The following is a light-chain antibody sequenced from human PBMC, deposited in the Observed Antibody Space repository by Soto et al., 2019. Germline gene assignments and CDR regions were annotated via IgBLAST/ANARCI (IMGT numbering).Light chain of an antibody. Sequence: EIVLTQSPGTLSLSPRERATLSCRASQSISCSYLAWYQQKPGQAPRLLIFAASSRATGIPDRFNGSVSGTDFTLSISRLEPEDFAVYFCQQYGTSPYTFGQGTKLEIK. J-gene: IGKJ2*01. V-gene: IGKV3-20*01. CDR3: QQYGTSPYT. CDR2: AAS. CDR1: QSISCSY.